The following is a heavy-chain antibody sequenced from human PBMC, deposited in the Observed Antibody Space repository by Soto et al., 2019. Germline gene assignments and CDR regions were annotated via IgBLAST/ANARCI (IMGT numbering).Heavy chain of an antibody. J-gene: IGHJ4*02. D-gene: IGHD6-13*01. CDR3: VRFGGAAAGPGDY. CDR2: ISSSGTTI. V-gene: IGHV3-48*03. CDR1: EFTFSSYE. Sequence: EVQLVESGGGLVQPGGSLRLSCVASEFTFSSYEMNWVRQAPGKGLEWVSYISSSGTTIYYTDSVKGRFTISRDNAKKSLYLQMNSLRAEDTDVYYCVRFGGAAAGPGDYWGQGTLVTVSS.